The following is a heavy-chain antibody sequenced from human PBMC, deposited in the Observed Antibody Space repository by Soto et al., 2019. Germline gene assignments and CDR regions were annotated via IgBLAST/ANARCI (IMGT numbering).Heavy chain of an antibody. D-gene: IGHD3-10*01. CDR3: ARHYYYGSGSYR. V-gene: IGHV4-39*01. Sequence: ETLSLTCTVSGGSISSSSYYWGWIRQPPGKGLEWIGSIYYSGSTYYNPSLKSRVTISVDTSKNQFSLKLSSVTAADTAVYYCARHYYYGSGSYRWGQGTLVTVSS. J-gene: IGHJ4*02. CDR2: IYYSGST. CDR1: GGSISSSSYY.